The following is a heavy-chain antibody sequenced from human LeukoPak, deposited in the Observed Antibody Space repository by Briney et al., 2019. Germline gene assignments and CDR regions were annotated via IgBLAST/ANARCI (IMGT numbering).Heavy chain of an antibody. Sequence: PGGSLRLSCAASGFTFDDYGMSWVRQAPGKGLELVSGINWNGGSTGYADSVKGRFTISRDNAKNSLYLQMNSLRAEDTALYYCARGSSSGWYGVYFDYWGQGTPVTVSS. D-gene: IGHD6-19*01. V-gene: IGHV3-20*04. CDR1: GFTFDDYG. CDR3: ARGSSSGWYGVYFDY. CDR2: INWNGGST. J-gene: IGHJ4*02.